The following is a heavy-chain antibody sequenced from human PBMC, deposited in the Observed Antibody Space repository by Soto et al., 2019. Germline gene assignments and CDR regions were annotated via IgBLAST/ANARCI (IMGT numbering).Heavy chain of an antibody. V-gene: IGHV3-30*18. CDR3: AKDEGVGGNLGLFDY. D-gene: IGHD1-26*01. CDR1: GFDFTYYA. Sequence: QVQLVESGGGAVQPGESLRLSCVASGFDFTYYAMHWVRQAPGKGLESLAVMSSEGSKIHHTYSVKGRFDISRDNSKNTLYLQINSMRKEDTAHYFCAKDEGVGGNLGLFDYWGQGTLVSVSS. CDR2: MSSEGSKI. J-gene: IGHJ4*02.